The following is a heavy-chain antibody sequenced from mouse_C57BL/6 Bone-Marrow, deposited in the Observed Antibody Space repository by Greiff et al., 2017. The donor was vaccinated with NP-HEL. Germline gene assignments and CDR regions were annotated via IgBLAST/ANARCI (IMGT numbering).Heavy chain of an antibody. CDR1: GYTFTSYG. Sequence: VKLQESGAELARPGASVKLSCKASGYTFTSYGISWVKQRTGQGLEWIGEIYPRSGNTYYNEKFKGKATLTADKSSSTAYMELRSLTSEDSAVYFCARVITTVDYYAMDYWGQGTSVTVSS. CDR3: ARVITTVDYYAMDY. CDR2: IYPRSGNT. J-gene: IGHJ4*01. D-gene: IGHD1-1*01. V-gene: IGHV1-81*01.